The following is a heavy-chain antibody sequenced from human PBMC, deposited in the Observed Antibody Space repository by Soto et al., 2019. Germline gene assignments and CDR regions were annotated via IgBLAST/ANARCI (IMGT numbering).Heavy chain of an antibody. J-gene: IGHJ5*02. D-gene: IGHD3-3*01. CDR2: IYYSGST. CDR1: GGSISSGDYY. V-gene: IGHV4-30-4*01. CDR3: ARAEVTIFGVAPGMSNNWFDP. Sequence: SETLSLTCTGSGGSISSGDYYWSWVRQPPGKGLEWIGYIYYSGSTYYNPSLKSRVTISVDTSKNQFSLKLSSVTAADTAVYYCARAEVTIFGVAPGMSNNWFDPWGQGTLVTVSS.